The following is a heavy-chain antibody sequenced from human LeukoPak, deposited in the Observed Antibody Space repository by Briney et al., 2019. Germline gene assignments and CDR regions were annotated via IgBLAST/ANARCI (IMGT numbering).Heavy chain of an antibody. CDR1: ASTFDNFP. D-gene: IGHD3-10*01. CDR2: ILKDGSNA. CDR3: ARDFHYFFDY. Sequence: PGGSLRLSCTASASTFDNFPMHWVRQAPGKGLDWVALILKDGSNAFYADSVKGRFTISRDNSGNTLLLQMNSLRAEDTGIYYCARDFHYFFDYCGQGTLVTVSS. J-gene: IGHJ4*02. V-gene: IGHV3-30-3*01.